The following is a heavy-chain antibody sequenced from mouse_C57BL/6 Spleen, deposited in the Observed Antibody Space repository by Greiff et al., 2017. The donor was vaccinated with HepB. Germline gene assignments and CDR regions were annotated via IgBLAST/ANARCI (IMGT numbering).Heavy chain of an antibody. V-gene: IGHV1-82*01. CDR3: AGEARYGSSYWYFDV. CDR1: GYAFSSSW. CDR2: IYPGDGDT. D-gene: IGHD1-1*01. J-gene: IGHJ1*03. Sequence: QVQLQQSGPELVKPGASVKISCKASGYAFSSSWMNWVKQRPGKGLEWIGRIYPGDGDTNYNGKFKGKATLTVDKSSSTAYMQLSSLTSEDSAVYYCAGEARYGSSYWYFDVWGTGTTVTVSS.